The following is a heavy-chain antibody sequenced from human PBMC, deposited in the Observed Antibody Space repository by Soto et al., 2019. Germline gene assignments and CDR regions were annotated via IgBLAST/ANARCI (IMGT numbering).Heavy chain of an antibody. D-gene: IGHD1-26*01. CDR2: IKSKIDGGTT. V-gene: IGHV3-15*07. J-gene: IGHJ4*02. CDR3: TTATQRALTEDSARS. CDR1: GVTLSSAW. Sequence: EVQLVESGGGFVEPGGSLRLSCAASGVTLSSAWVNWVRQAPGKGLEWVGRIKSKIDGGTTDYAAPVKVRCTLLLDDSENILYLQMNSLKSEDTAVYYCTTATQRALTEDSARSWGLGTLVAVSS.